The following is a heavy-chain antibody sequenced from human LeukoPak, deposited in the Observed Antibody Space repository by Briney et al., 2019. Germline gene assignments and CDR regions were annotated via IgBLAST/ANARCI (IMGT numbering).Heavy chain of an antibody. J-gene: IGHJ6*03. Sequence: GGSLRLSCAASGFTFSSYVMSWVRQAPGKGLEWVSGISGSGGSTYYADSVKGRFTISRDNAKNSLYLQMNSLRAEDTALYYCARTAVTGTGYYYYYMDVWGKGTTVTVSS. CDR1: GFTFSSYV. D-gene: IGHD6-19*01. CDR2: ISGSGGST. CDR3: ARTAVTGTGYYYYYMDV. V-gene: IGHV3-23*01.